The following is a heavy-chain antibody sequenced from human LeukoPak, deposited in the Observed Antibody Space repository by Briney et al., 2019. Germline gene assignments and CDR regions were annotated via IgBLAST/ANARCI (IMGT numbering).Heavy chain of an antibody. D-gene: IGHD5-18*01. CDR1: GFTFSSYG. J-gene: IGHJ4*02. V-gene: IGHV3-33*06. Sequence: GRSLRLSCAASGFTFSSYGMHWVRQAPGKGLEWVAVIWYDGSNKYYADSVKGRFTISRDNSKNTLYLQMNSLRAEDTAVYYCAKEARYSYAPDWGQGTLVTVSS. CDR3: AKEARYSYAPD. CDR2: IWYDGSNK.